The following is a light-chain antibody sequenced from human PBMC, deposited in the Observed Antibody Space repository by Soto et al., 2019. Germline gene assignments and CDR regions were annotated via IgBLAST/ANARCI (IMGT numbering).Light chain of an antibody. CDR1: NSNIGAGFG. Sequence: QLVLTQSPSVSGAPGQRVTISCTGSNSNIGAGFGVQWYQQFPRTAPRLLIYSNTNRPSGVPDRFSASKSGTSASLAITGLRAEDEADYYCQSFDINVLALIFGVGTKLTVL. CDR3: QSFDINVLALI. CDR2: SNT. V-gene: IGLV1-40*01. J-gene: IGLJ2*01.